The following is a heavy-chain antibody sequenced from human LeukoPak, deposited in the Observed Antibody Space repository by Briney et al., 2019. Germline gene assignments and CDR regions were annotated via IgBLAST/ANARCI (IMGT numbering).Heavy chain of an antibody. V-gene: IGHV3-49*04. CDR3: SRNEQLVLNV. J-gene: IGHJ4*02. D-gene: IGHD6-13*01. CDR2: IRSKPYGGTT. CDR1: GFTFSDYA. Sequence: PGRSLRLSCTASGFTFSDYAMSWVRPAPGKGLEWVGFIRSKPYGGTTEYAASVKGRFTISRDDSNSIAYLQMNSLKTEDTALYYCSRNEQLVLNVWGQGTLVTVSS.